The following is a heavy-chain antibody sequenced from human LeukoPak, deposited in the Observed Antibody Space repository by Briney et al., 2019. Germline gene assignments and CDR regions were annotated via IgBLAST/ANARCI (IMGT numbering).Heavy chain of an antibody. CDR3: ARDVGYRSSWHTYWYFDL. Sequence: GGSLRLSCAASGFTFNSYWMHWVRRAPGKGLVWVSRINSDGSSTNYADSVKGRFTISRDDARNTLYLQMNSLRAEDTAVYYCARDVGYRSSWHTYWYFDLWGRGTLVTVSS. CDR1: GFTFNSYW. D-gene: IGHD6-13*01. J-gene: IGHJ2*01. V-gene: IGHV3-74*01. CDR2: INSDGSST.